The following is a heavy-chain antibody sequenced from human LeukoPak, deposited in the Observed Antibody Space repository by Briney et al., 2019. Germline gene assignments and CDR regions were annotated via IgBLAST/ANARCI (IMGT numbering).Heavy chain of an antibody. V-gene: IGHV3-23*01. D-gene: IGHD5-24*01. CDR3: AIGQLWSPSH. Sequence: PGGSLRLSCAASGFTFSSYSMNWVRQAPGKGLEWVSSVGASGANTFYADSVKGRFTISRDNSKNALFLQMNSLRVDDTALYYCAIGQLWSPSHWGQGALVTVSS. J-gene: IGHJ4*02. CDR1: GFTFSSYS. CDR2: VGASGANT.